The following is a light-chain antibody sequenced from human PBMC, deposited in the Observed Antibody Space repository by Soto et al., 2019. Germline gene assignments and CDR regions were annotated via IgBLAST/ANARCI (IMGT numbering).Light chain of an antibody. V-gene: IGLV2-14*01. J-gene: IGLJ2*01. CDR2: DVS. CDR1: SSDLGGYNY. Sequence: QSVLTQPASVSGSPGQSITISCTGTSSDLGGYNYVSWYQQHPGKAPKLMIYDVSNRPSGVSNRFSGSKSGNTASLTISGLQAEDEADYYCSSYTSSSTYVVFGGGTKLTVL. CDR3: SSYTSSSTYVV.